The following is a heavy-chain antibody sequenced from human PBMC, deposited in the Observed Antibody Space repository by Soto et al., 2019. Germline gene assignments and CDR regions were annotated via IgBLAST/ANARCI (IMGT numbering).Heavy chain of an antibody. Sequence: GGSLRLSCAVSGFTFDDYAMHWVRQPPGKGLEWVSGISWNSRNIGYADSVKGRFTISRDNAKNSLYLQMNSLRPEDTALYYCAKDHRLSGGDYFDYWGQGTLVTVSS. CDR3: AKDHRLSGGDYFDY. CDR1: GFTFDDYA. J-gene: IGHJ4*02. CDR2: ISWNSRNI. V-gene: IGHV3-9*01. D-gene: IGHD3-10*01.